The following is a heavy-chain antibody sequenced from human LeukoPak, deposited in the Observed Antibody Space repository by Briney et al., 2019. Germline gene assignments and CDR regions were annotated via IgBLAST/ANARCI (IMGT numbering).Heavy chain of an antibody. D-gene: IGHD2-2*02. CDR2: IIPILGIA. V-gene: IGHV1-69*02. Sequence: SVKVSCKASGGTFSSYTISWVRQAPGQGLEWMGRIIPILGIANYAQKFQGRVTITADKSTSTAYMELSSLRSEDTAVYYCASRYCSSTSCYTLSAFDIWGQGAMVTVSS. CDR1: GGTFSSYT. J-gene: IGHJ3*02. CDR3: ASRYCSSTSCYTLSAFDI.